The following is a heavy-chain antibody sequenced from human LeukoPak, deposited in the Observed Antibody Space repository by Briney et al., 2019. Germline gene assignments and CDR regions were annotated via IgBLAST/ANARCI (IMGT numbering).Heavy chain of an antibody. D-gene: IGHD3-3*01. CDR3: ARDRSISGVVTIDF. CDR1: GFIFSNSW. CDR2: IKQDGSET. Sequence: GGSLRLSCAASGFIFSNSWMTWVRQSPGKGLGWVANIKQDGSETYYVDSVMGRFTISRLNAKNSVYLQMNSLRAEDTAVYYCARDRSISGVVTIDFWGQGTLVTVSS. V-gene: IGHV3-7*01. J-gene: IGHJ4*02.